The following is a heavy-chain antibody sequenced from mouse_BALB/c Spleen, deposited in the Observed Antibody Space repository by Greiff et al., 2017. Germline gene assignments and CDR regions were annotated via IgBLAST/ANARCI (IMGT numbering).Heavy chain of an antibody. CDR3: ARSGAYYGSSYGYFDV. D-gene: IGHD1-1*01. V-gene: IGHV1S81*02. CDR1: GYTFTSYW. Sequence: QVQLQQPGAELVKPGASVKLSCKASGYTFTSYWMHWVKQRPGQGLEWIGEINPSNGRTNYNEKFKSKATLTVDKSSSTAYMQLGSLTSEDSAVYYCARSGAYYGSSYGYFDVWGAGTTVTVSS. J-gene: IGHJ1*01. CDR2: INPSNGRT.